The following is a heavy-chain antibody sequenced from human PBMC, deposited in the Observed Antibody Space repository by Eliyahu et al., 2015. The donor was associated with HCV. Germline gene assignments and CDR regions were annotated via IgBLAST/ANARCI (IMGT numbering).Heavy chain of an antibody. D-gene: IGHD3-16*01. J-gene: IGHJ4*02. CDR3: ARLTRSGGKGGFAY. Sequence: QLQLQESGPGLVKPSETLSLTCTVSGGSISSSSYYWGWIRQPPGKGLEWIGSIHFWWGPHHNPSLKSRVTISVDTSKNQFSLKLSSVTAADTAVYYCARLTRSGGKGGFAYWGQGTLVTVSS. CDR2: IHFWWGP. V-gene: IGHV4-39*01. CDR1: GGSISSSSYY.